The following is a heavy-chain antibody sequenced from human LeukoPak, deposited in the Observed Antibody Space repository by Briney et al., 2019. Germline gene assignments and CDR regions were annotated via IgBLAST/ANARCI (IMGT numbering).Heavy chain of an antibody. Sequence: SETLSLTCVVSGVSISSGGYSWSWIRQPPGKGLEWLGYISHSGSTYYNPSLRSRVTMSVDRSQNQFSLHLSSVTVADTAVYYCARHPPRGQLGTAFEIWGQGTMVTVSS. CDR1: GVSISSGGYS. J-gene: IGHJ3*02. CDR2: ISHSGST. CDR3: ARHPPRGQLGTAFEI. V-gene: IGHV4-30-2*01. D-gene: IGHD3-16*01.